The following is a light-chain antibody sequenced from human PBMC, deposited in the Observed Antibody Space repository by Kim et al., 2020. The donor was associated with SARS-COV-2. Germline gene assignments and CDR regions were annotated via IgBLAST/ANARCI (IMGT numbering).Light chain of an antibody. V-gene: IGLV3-27*01. CDR1: VLAKKY. CDR3: YSAADKGV. Sequence: SYELTQPSSVSVSPGQTARITCSGDVLAKKYARWFQHKPGQAPVLVIYKDSERPSGIPERFSGSSSGTTVTLTISGAQVEDEADYYCYSAADKGVFGGGTQLTVL. CDR2: KDS. J-gene: IGLJ3*02.